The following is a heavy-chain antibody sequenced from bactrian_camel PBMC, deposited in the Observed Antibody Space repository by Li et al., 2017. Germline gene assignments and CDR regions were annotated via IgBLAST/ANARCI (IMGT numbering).Heavy chain of an antibody. V-gene: IGHV3-2*01. Sequence: VQLVESGGGLVQPGGSLRLSCAASGFIFSNCDMSWVRQAPWKGLVWVSSIYSDLSSTYYADSVKGRFTISRASAKNTLCLQMSSLKPEDTAVYYCAADPSRELWVGYPPYKYWGQGTQVTVS. CDR2: IYSDLSST. D-gene: IGHD5*01. CDR1: GFIFSNCD. J-gene: IGHJ4*01. CDR3: AADPSRELWVGYPPYKY.